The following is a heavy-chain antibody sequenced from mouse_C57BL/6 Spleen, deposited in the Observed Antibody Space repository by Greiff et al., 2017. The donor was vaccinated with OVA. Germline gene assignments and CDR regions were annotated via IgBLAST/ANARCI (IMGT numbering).Heavy chain of an antibody. J-gene: IGHJ1*03. V-gene: IGHV1-80*01. D-gene: IGHD2-1*01. CDR2: IYPGDGDT. Sequence: QVQLQQSGAELVKPGASVKISCKASGYAFSSYWMNWVKQRPGKGLEWIGQIYPGDGDTNYNGKFKGKATLTADKSSSTAYMQLSSLTSEDSAVYFCARDGKKSYWYFDVWGTGTTVPVSS. CDR3: ARDGKKSYWYFDV. CDR1: GYAFSSYW.